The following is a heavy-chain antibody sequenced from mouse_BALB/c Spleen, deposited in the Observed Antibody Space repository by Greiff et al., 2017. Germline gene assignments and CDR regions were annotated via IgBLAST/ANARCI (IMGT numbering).Heavy chain of an antibody. V-gene: IGHV7-1*02. CDR3: ARDHGDYGWYFDV. CDR2: SRNKANDYTT. D-gene: IGHD2-13*01. J-gene: IGHJ1*01. Sequence: EVKLVESGGGLVQSGGSLRLPCATSGFTFSDFYMEWVRQPPGKRLEWIAASRNKANDYTTEYSASVKGRFIVSRDTSQSILYLQMNALRAEDTAIYYCARDHGDYGWYFDVWGAGTTVTVSS. CDR1: GFTFSDFY.